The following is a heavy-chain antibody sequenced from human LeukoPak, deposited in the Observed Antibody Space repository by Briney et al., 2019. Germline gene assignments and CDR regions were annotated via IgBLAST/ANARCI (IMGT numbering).Heavy chain of an antibody. Sequence: GGSLRLSCAASGFTFSSYAMHWVRQAPGKGLEWVAVISYDGSNKYYADSVKGRFTISRDNSKNTLYLQMNSLRAEDTAVYYCTRGYGDYGYLTDYWGQGTLVTVSS. CDR1: GFTFSSYA. D-gene: IGHD4-17*01. J-gene: IGHJ4*02. V-gene: IGHV3-30-3*01. CDR2: ISYDGSNK. CDR3: TRGYGDYGYLTDY.